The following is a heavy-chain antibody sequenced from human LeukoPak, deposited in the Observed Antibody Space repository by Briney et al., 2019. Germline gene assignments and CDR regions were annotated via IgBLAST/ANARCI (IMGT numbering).Heavy chain of an antibody. J-gene: IGHJ6*02. D-gene: IGHD3-10*01. Sequence: SETLSLTCTVSGGSISSSSYYWSWIRQPPGKGLEWIGYIYYSGSTNYNPSLKSRVTISVDTSKNQSSLKLSSVTAADTAVYYCARALWFGELSYYYYGMDVWGQGTTVTVSS. CDR3: ARALWFGELSYYYYGMDV. CDR1: GGSISSSSYY. V-gene: IGHV4-61*01. CDR2: IYYSGST.